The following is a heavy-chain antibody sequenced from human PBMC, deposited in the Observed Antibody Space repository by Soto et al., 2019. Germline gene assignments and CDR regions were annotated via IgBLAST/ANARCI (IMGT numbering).Heavy chain of an antibody. V-gene: IGHV4-39*01. J-gene: IGHJ4*02. CDR1: GGSITSSYY. Sequence: QLQLQESGPGLVKPSETLSLTCTVSGGSITSSYYWGWIRQPPGKGLEWIGSIYYSGSTYYNPSLKSRVTMSVDTSKNHCSLKLSSVTAADTAVYYCATIPATTILTDYWGQGTLVTVSS. CDR2: IYYSGST. D-gene: IGHD2-2*02. CDR3: ATIPATTILTDY.